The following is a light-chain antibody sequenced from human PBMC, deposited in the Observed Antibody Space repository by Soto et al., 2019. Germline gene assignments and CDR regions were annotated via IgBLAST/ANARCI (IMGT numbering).Light chain of an antibody. CDR2: GAS. Sequence: ELVLTQSPGTLSLSPGERATLSCRASQSISSFLAWYQQKPGQAPRLLIYGASTRATGIPARFSGSGSGTEFTLTISSLQPDDFAAYYCQQYNSYSFGQGTKVDIK. CDR1: QSISSF. CDR3: QQYNSYS. V-gene: IGKV3-15*01. J-gene: IGKJ1*01.